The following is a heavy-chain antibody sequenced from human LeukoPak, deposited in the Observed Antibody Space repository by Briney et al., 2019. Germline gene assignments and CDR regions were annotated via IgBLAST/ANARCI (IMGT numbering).Heavy chain of an antibody. CDR1: GFPFSSYA. V-gene: IGHV3-23*01. CDR3: AKTTTGYSSGRYPGWPVDY. J-gene: IGHJ4*02. Sequence: PGGSLRLSCAASGFPFSSYAMTWVRQAPGKGLEWVSSISGDGATTYYADSVKGRFTISRDNSKNTLYLQMSSLSTEDTAVYYCAKTTTGYSSGRYPGWPVDYWGQGTLVSVSS. CDR2: ISGDGATT. D-gene: IGHD6-19*01.